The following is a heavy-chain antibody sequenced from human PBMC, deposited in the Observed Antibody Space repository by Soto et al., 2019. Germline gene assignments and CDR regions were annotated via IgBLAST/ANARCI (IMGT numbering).Heavy chain of an antibody. J-gene: IGHJ6*03. CDR2: IYYSGST. V-gene: IGHV4-59*08. CDR3: ARHPGYDILDYYMAV. D-gene: IGHD3-9*01. CDR1: GGSISSYY. Sequence: SETLSLTCTVSGGSISSYYWSWIRQPPGKGLEWIGYIYYSGSTNYNPSLKSRVTISVDTSKNQFSLKLSSVTAADTAVYYCARHPGYDILDYYMAVWGKGTTVTVSS.